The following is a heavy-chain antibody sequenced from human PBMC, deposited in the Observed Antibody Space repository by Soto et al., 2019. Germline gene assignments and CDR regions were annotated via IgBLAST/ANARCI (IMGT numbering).Heavy chain of an antibody. J-gene: IGHJ5*02. CDR3: ARHAYDFWSGYYSYWYDP. CDR1: DGSISSSSYY. D-gene: IGHD3-3*01. Sequence: PSETLALTFTVPDGSISSSSYYWGWIRQPPGKGLEWIGSSYYSGSTYYNPSLKSRVTISVDTSKNQFSLKLSSVTAADTAVYYCARHAYDFWSGYYSYWYDPWGQGTLVTVSS. CDR2: SYYSGST. V-gene: IGHV4-39*01.